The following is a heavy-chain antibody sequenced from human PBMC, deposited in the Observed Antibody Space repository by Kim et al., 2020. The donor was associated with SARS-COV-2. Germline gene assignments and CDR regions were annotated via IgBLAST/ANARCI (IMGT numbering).Heavy chain of an antibody. D-gene: IGHD4-17*01. J-gene: IGHJ4*02. CDR3: ARDIGGYGDYSGFDY. V-gene: IGHV1-69*01. Sequence: QKFQGRVTITADESTSTAYMELGSLRSEDTAVYYCARDIGGYGDYSGFDYWGQGTLVTVSS.